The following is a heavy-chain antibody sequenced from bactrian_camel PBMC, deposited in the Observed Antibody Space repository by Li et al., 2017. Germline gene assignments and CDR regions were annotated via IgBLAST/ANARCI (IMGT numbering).Heavy chain of an antibody. V-gene: IGHV3S31*01. CDR3: AADRQGWVGCLRRPGYAFKY. D-gene: IGHD5*01. CDR2: IFTSGSGI. Sequence: VQLVESGGGSVQAGGSLTLSCEVSGSTASSNVIGWFRQAPGREREGVATIFTSGSGIYYADSVKGRFIISHDNANDIIHLQMNNLTTEDTAMYSCAADRQGWVGCLRRPGYAFKYWGQGTQVTVS. J-gene: IGHJ4*01. CDR1: GSTASSNV.